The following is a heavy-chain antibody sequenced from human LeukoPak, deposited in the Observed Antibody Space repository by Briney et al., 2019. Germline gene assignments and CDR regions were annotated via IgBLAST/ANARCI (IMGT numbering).Heavy chain of an antibody. CDR3: ARQGFTNWFDP. D-gene: IGHD3-10*01. Sequence: SETLSLTCTVSGGSISSSSYYWGWIRQPPGKGLEWIGSIYYSGSTYYNPSLKSRVTISVDTSKNQFSLKLSSVTAADTAVYYCARQGFTNWFDPWGQGTLVIVSS. V-gene: IGHV4-39*01. CDR1: GGSISSSSYY. CDR2: IYYSGST. J-gene: IGHJ5*02.